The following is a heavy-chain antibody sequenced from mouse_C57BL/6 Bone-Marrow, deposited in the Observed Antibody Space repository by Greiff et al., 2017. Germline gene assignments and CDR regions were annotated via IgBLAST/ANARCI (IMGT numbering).Heavy chain of an antibody. V-gene: IGHV3-6*01. CDR1: GYSITSGYY. CDR2: ISYDGSN. CDR3: ARSDYGIHYAIDY. D-gene: IGHD2-1*01. Sequence: EVQVVESGPGLVKPSQSLSLTCSVTGYSITSGYYWNWIRQFPGNKLEWMGYISYDGSNNYNPSLKNRISITRDTSKNPFFLKLNSVTTEDTATYYCARSDYGIHYAIDYWGQGTSVTVSS. J-gene: IGHJ4*01.